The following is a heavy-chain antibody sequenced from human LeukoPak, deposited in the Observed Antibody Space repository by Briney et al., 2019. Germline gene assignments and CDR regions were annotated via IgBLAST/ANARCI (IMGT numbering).Heavy chain of an antibody. J-gene: IGHJ4*02. Sequence: ASVKVSCKASGYTFTSYAMHWVRQAPGQRLEWMGWINAGNGNTKYSQKFQGRVTITRDTSASTAYMELSSLRSEDTAVYYCVRGRDGYNSLDYWGQGTLVTVSS. CDR3: VRGRDGYNSLDY. CDR2: INAGNGNT. CDR1: GYTFTSYA. D-gene: IGHD5-24*01. V-gene: IGHV1-3*01.